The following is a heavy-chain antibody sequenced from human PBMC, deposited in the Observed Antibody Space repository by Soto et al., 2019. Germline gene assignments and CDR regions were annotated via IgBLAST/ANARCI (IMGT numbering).Heavy chain of an antibody. D-gene: IGHD3-3*01. Sequence: GASVKGYCKGSGYTFTSYGISWVRQAPGQGLEWMGWISAYNGNTNYAQKLQGRVTMTTDTSTSTAYMELRSLRSDDTAVYYCARDGNYDFWSGYWSHLGYYAMDVSGQAPTLSL. V-gene: IGHV1-18*04. CDR1: GYTFTSYG. CDR2: ISAYNGNT. J-gene: IGHJ6*02. CDR3: ARDGNYDFWSGYWSHLGYYAMDV.